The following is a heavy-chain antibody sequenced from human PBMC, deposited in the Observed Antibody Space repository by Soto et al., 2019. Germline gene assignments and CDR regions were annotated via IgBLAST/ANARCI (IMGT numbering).Heavy chain of an antibody. Sequence: GGSLRLSCAPSGFAFSSYGIHWVRQAPGKGLEWVAVISSDGSNKHYADSVKGRYAISRDSSSSTVYLQMDSLRAADTALYYCALPAHLRGTISTQFDYWGQGTLVTVSS. V-gene: IGHV3-30*03. J-gene: IGHJ4*02. CDR3: ALPAHLRGTISTQFDY. CDR2: ISSDGSNK. CDR1: GFAFSSYG. D-gene: IGHD3-16*01.